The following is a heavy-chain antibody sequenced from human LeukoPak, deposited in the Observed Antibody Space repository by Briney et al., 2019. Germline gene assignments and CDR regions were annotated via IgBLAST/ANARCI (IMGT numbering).Heavy chain of an antibody. CDR2: ISWNSGSI. J-gene: IGHJ4*02. CDR1: GFTFDDYA. V-gene: IGHV3-9*01. CDR3: AKDGIDDYGDRQYFDY. Sequence: GGSLRLSCAASGFTFDDYAMHWVRQAPGKGLEWVSGISWNSGSIGYADSVKGRFTISRNNAKNSLYLQMNSLRAEDTALYYCAKDGIDDYGDRQYFDYWGQGTLVTVSS. D-gene: IGHD4-17*01.